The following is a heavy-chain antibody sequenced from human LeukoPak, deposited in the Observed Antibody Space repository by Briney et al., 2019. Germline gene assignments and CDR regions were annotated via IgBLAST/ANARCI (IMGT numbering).Heavy chain of an antibody. CDR3: AKDRIGLRSFVSYMDV. D-gene: IGHD3-3*01. CDR2: IRYDGSNK. V-gene: IGHV3-30*02. Sequence: GGSLRLSCAASGFTYSSYGMHWVRQAPGKGLEWVAFIRYDGSNKYYADSVKGRFTISRDNSKNTLYLQMNSLRAEDTAVYYCAKDRIGLRSFVSYMDVWGKGTTVTVSS. J-gene: IGHJ6*03. CDR1: GFTYSSYG.